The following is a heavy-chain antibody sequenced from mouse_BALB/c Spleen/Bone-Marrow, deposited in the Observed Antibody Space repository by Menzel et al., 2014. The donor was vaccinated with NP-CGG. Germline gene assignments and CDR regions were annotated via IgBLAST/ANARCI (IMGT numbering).Heavy chain of an antibody. CDR1: GYTFTDYA. CDR2: ISTYYGDA. CDR3: AREGGINFDV. V-gene: IGHV1S137*01. Sequence: QVQLKESGAELVRPGVSVKISCKGSGYTFTDYAMHWVKQSHAKSLEWIGVISTYYGDASYNQKFKGKATMTVDKFSSTAFMERARLTSEDSVIYYCAREGGINFDVWGAGTTVTVSS. J-gene: IGHJ1*01. D-gene: IGHD1-2*01.